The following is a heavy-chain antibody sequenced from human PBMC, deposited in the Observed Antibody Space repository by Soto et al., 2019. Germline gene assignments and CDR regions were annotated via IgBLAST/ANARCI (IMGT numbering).Heavy chain of an antibody. D-gene: IGHD3-22*01. CDR1: CYTFTSYG. V-gene: IGHV1-18*01. J-gene: IGHJ5*02. CDR2: ISAYNGNT. CDR3: ARDSKVVVPPGNWFDP. Sequence: GASVKVPCKASCYTFTSYGIGWVRPAPGQGLEWMGWISAYNGNTNYAQKLQGRVTMTTDTSTSTAYMELRSLRSDDTAVYYCARDSKVVVPPGNWFDPWGKGTLVTVSS.